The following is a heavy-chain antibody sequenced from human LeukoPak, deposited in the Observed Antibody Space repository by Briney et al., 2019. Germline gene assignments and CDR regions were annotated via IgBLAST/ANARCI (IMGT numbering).Heavy chain of an antibody. D-gene: IGHD3-9*01. CDR3: ARVYFDWSRDLYNYYYGMDV. J-gene: IGHJ6*02. CDR2: INTNTGNP. V-gene: IGHV7-4-1*02. Sequence: ASVKVSCKASGYTFTSYAMNWVRQAPGQGLEWMGWINTNTGNPTYAQGFTGRFVFSLDTSVSTAYLQISSLKAEDTAVYYCARVYFDWSRDLYNYYYGMDVWGQGTTVTVSS. CDR1: GYTFTSYA.